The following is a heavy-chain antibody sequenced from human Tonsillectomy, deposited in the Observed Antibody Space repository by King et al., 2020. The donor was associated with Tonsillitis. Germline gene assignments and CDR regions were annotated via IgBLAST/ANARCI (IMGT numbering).Heavy chain of an antibody. CDR3: ARDGYTNYGDYYYYYIDV. CDR1: GFTFSTYA. CDR2: ISYDGSNK. V-gene: IGHV3-30-3*01. Sequence: QLVQSGGGVVQPGRSLRLSCAASGFTFSTYAMHWVRQAPGQGLEWVAIISYDGSNKYYADSLKGRFTISRDNSKNTLYLQMNGLRAEDTAVYYCARDGYTNYGDYYYYYIDVWGKGTTVTVSS. D-gene: IGHD4-17*01. J-gene: IGHJ6*03.